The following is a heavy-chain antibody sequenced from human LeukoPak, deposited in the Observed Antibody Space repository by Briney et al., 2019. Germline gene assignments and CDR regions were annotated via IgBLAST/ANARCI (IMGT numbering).Heavy chain of an antibody. Sequence: PGGSLRLSCAASGFTFSSYWMSWVRQAPGKGLEWVANIKQDGSEKYYVDSVKGRFTISRDNAKNSLYLQMNSLSAEDTAVYYCARSGNYYDSSGYYYFDYWGQGTLVTVSS. D-gene: IGHD3-22*01. V-gene: IGHV3-7*01. CDR3: ARSGNYYDSSGYYYFDY. CDR1: GFTFSSYW. CDR2: IKQDGSEK. J-gene: IGHJ4*02.